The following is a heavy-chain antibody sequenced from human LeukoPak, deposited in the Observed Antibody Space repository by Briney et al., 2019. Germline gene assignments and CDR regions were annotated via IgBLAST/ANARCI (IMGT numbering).Heavy chain of an antibody. J-gene: IGHJ5*02. Sequence: ASVKVSCKASGYTFTSYDINWVRQATGQGLEWMGWMNPNSGNTGYAQKLQGRVTMTTDTSTSTAYMELRSLRSDDTAVYYCARSAPNRQNWFDPWGQGTLVTVSS. CDR1: GYTFTSYD. D-gene: IGHD1-14*01. V-gene: IGHV1-8*02. CDR2: MNPNSGNT. CDR3: ARSAPNRQNWFDP.